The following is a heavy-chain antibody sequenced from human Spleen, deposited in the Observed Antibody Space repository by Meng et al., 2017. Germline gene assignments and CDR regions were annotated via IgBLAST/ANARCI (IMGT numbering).Heavy chain of an antibody. J-gene: IGHJ5*02. CDR3: AKEERYTSGWYDP. CDR1: GFTFSSYA. D-gene: IGHD6-19*01. CDR2: ISGSAGEI. V-gene: IGHV3-23*01. Sequence: GESLKISCAASGFTFSSYAISWVRQAPGKGLEWVSDISGSAGEINYADSVKGRFTISRDNSKNTVYLQMNSLRAEGTAVYYCAKEERYTSGWYDPWGQGTLVTVSS.